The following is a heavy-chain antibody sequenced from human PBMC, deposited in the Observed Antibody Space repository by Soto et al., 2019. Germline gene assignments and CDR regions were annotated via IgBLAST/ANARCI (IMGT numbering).Heavy chain of an antibody. J-gene: IGHJ4*02. CDR3: AKDKVPVVVTAPFDY. D-gene: IGHD2-21*02. Sequence: QVQLVESGGGVVQPGRSLRLSCAASGFTFSSYGMHWVGQAPGKGLEWVAVISYDGSNKYYADSVKGRFTISRDNSKNTLYLQMNSLRAEDTAVYYCAKDKVPVVVTAPFDYWGQGTLVTVSS. V-gene: IGHV3-30*18. CDR1: GFTFSSYG. CDR2: ISYDGSNK.